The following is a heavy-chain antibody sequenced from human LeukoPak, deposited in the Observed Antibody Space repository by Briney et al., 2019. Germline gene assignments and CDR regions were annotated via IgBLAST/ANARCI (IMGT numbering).Heavy chain of an antibody. J-gene: IGHJ4*02. CDR2: IYYSGST. CDR1: GGSISSYY. Sequence: SETLSLTCTVSGGSISSYYWSWIRQPPGKGLEWIGYIYYSGSTNYNPSLKSRVTISVDTSKNQFSLKLSSVTAADTAVYYCARVSPNSSSWYGGVGSFDYWGQGTLVTVSS. D-gene: IGHD6-13*01. CDR3: ARVSPNSSSWYGGVGSFDY. V-gene: IGHV4-59*01.